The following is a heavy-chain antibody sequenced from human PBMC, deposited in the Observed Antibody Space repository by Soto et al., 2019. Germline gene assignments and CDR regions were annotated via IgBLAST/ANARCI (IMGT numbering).Heavy chain of an antibody. CDR3: ARGTGMYYFDY. V-gene: IGHV1-69*06. CDR1: GGTFSIYA. CDR2: IIPIFGTA. Sequence: SVKVSCKASGGTFSIYAISCVLQAPGQGLDWMGGIIPIFGTANYAQKFQGRVTITADKSTSTAYMELSSLRSEDTAVYYCARGTGMYYFDYWGQGTLVTVSS. J-gene: IGHJ4*02.